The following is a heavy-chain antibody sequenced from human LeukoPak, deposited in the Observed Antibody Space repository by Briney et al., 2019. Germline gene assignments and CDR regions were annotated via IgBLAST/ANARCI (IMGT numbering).Heavy chain of an antibody. Sequence: GESLKISCKGSGYTFDTYWVGWVRQMPGQGLEWMGIIYPGDSDTRYNPSFQGQVTISADKATSTAFLQWTSLKASDTAIYYCARRYIVGYYFDYWGQGTLVTVSS. CDR2: IYPGDSDT. J-gene: IGHJ4*02. CDR3: ARRYIVGYYFDY. D-gene: IGHD2-21*01. CDR1: GYTFDTYW. V-gene: IGHV5-51*01.